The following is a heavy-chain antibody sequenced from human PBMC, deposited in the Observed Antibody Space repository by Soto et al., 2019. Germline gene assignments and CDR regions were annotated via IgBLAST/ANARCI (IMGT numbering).Heavy chain of an antibody. J-gene: IGHJ4*02. D-gene: IGHD1-26*01. CDR3: GKGNSDKVYSGSPGDY. CDR2: ILYDGSNK. Sequence: VQLVESGGGVVQPGRSLRLSCAVSGFTFSSYGMHWVRQAPGKGLEWVAVILYDGSNKYYAASVKGRFTISRDNSKNTLYLKMNSRITEETVIYCCGKGNSDKVYSGSPGDYGGQGTLVTVSS. V-gene: IGHV3-30*18. CDR1: GFTFSSYG.